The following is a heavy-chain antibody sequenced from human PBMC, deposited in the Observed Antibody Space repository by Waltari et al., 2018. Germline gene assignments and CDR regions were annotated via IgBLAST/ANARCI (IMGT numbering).Heavy chain of an antibody. Sequence: KASGYTFTSYDINWVRQATGQGLEWMGWMNPNSGNTGYAQKFQGRVTITRNTSISTAYMELSSLRSEDTAVYYCARRRNWNYEARFDPWGQGTLVTVSS. CDR3: ARRRNWNYEARFDP. V-gene: IGHV1-8*03. CDR2: MNPNSGNT. J-gene: IGHJ5*02. CDR1: GYTFTSYD. D-gene: IGHD1-7*01.